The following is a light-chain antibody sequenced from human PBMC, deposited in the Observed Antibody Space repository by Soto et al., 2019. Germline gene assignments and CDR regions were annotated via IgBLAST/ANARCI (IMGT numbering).Light chain of an antibody. Sequence: EIVLTQSPGTLSLSPGERATLFCRASQSVSSDYLGWYQQKPGQAPRLLIYGASSRATGIPARFSGSGSETDFTLTISRLEPEDFAVYYCQQYGNSPVTFGQGTKLEI. J-gene: IGKJ2*01. CDR1: QSVSSDY. CDR2: GAS. CDR3: QQYGNSPVT. V-gene: IGKV3-20*01.